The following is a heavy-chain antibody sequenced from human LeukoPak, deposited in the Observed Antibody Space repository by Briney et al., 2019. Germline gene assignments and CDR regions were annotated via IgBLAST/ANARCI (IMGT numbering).Heavy chain of an antibody. V-gene: IGHV1-69*01. Sequence: SVKVSCKASGGTFSSYAISWVRQAPGQGLEWMEGIIPIFGTANYAQKFQGRVTITADESTSTAYMELSSLRSEDTAVYYCASQEHIVVVPAATETPNWFDPWGQGTLVTVSS. CDR2: IIPIFGTA. CDR3: ASQEHIVVVPAATETPNWFDP. D-gene: IGHD2-2*01. CDR1: GGTFSSYA. J-gene: IGHJ5*02.